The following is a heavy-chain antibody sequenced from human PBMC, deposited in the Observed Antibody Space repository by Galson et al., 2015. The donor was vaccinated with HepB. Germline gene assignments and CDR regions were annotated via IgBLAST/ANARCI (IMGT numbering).Heavy chain of an antibody. Sequence: SVKVSCKASGGTFSSYAISWVRQAPGQGLEWMGGIIPIFGTANYAQKFQGRVTITADESTSTAYMELSSLRSEDTAVYYCARDRYGSGSYPPYNWFDPWGQGTLVTVSS. V-gene: IGHV1-69*13. D-gene: IGHD3-10*01. CDR3: ARDRYGSGSYPPYNWFDP. CDR2: IIPIFGTA. J-gene: IGHJ5*02. CDR1: GGTFSSYA.